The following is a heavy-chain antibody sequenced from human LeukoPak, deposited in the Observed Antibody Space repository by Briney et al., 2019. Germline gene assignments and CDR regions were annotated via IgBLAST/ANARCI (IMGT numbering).Heavy chain of an antibody. CDR1: LGSPTGYY. J-gene: IGHJ5*02. CDR2: ISDTGIT. CDR3: AEFFRGAVTSNWFDP. Sequence: PSETLSLTCTLSLGSPTGYYWTSGRQPPGKGLEWIGYISDTGITNYNPSLKSPVTLSVDSSNTACSLCMNSVTAPATPVYFCAEFFRGAVTSNWFDPWGKGTLVTVSS. V-gene: IGHV4-59*03. D-gene: IGHD3-3*01.